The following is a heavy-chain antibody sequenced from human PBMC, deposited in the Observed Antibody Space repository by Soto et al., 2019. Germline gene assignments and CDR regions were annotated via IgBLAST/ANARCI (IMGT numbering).Heavy chain of an antibody. CDR2: ISYDGSNR. J-gene: IGHJ6*02. Sequence: GGSLRLSCAASGFTFSSYGMHWVRQAPGKGLEWVALISYDGSNRYYADSVKGRFTVSRDNSKNTLSLQMNSLRAEDTAVYYCANDGTHCSGGSCYGLDVWGQGTTVTVSS. CDR1: GFTFSSYG. D-gene: IGHD2-15*01. CDR3: ANDGTHCSGGSCYGLDV. V-gene: IGHV3-30*18.